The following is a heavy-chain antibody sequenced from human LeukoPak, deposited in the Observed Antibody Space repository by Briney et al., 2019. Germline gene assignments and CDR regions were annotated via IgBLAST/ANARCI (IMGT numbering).Heavy chain of an antibody. CDR1: GFTFSSYW. J-gene: IGHJ3*02. V-gene: IGHV3-9*01. CDR3: AKDRGSSSWLKAFDI. CDR2: ISWNSGSI. Sequence: GGSLRLSCAASGFTFSSYWMHWVRQAPGKGLEWVSGISWNSGSIGYADSVKGRFTISRDNAKNSLYLQMNSLRAEDTALYYCAKDRGSSSWLKAFDIWGQGTMVTVSS. D-gene: IGHD6-13*01.